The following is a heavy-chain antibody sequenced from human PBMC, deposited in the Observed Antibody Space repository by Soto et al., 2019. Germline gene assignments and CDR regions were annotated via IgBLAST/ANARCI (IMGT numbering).Heavy chain of an antibody. Sequence: QVQLVQSGAEVKKPGASVKVSCKASGYTFTSYDINWVRQATGQGLEWMGWMNPNSGNTGYAQKFQGRVTMTRNTSIGTAYVELSSLRSEDTAVYYCAGGQLVYNYSYGMDVWGQGTTVTVSS. CDR2: MNPNSGNT. D-gene: IGHD6-13*01. CDR1: GYTFTSYD. J-gene: IGHJ6*02. V-gene: IGHV1-8*01. CDR3: AGGQLVYNYSYGMDV.